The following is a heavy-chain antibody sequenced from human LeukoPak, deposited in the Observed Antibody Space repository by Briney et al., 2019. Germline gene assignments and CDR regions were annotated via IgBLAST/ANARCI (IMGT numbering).Heavy chain of an antibody. CDR3: AKARTAFDFWSGYYDY. J-gene: IGHJ4*02. Sequence: GGSLRLSCAASGFTFSSYWMSWVRQAPGKGLEWVANIKQDGSEKYYVDSVKGRFTISRDNSKNTLYLQMNNLKPEDTAVYYCAKARTAFDFWSGYYDYWGQGSIVTVSS. CDR2: IKQDGSEK. V-gene: IGHV3-7*01. CDR1: GFTFSSYW. D-gene: IGHD3-3*01.